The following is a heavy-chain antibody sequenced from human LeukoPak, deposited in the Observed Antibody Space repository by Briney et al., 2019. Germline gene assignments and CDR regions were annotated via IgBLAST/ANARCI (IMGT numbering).Heavy chain of an antibody. CDR1: GGSLSSYY. Sequence: SETLSLTCTVSGGSLSSYYWSWLRQPPGKGREWIGEIHHSGSTNYNPSLKSRVTISVDKSKNQFSLMLTSVTAADTAVYYCARNGYYSADYWGQGTLVTVSS. J-gene: IGHJ4*02. D-gene: IGHD4-17*01. CDR3: ARNGYYSADY. V-gene: IGHV4-59*12. CDR2: IHHSGST.